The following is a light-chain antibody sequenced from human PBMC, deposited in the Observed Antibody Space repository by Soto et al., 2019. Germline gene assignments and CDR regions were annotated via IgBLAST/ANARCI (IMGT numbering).Light chain of an antibody. V-gene: IGKV3-11*01. CDR2: DAS. CDR1: QSVSSY. Sequence: IVLTQYPGNLSLSPGERATLSCRARQSVSSYLAWYQQKPGQAPRLLIYDASNRATGIPARFSGIGSGTDFTLTISSIEPEDFAVDYCQPRSNWLTFGGGTKVDIK. J-gene: IGKJ4*01. CDR3: QPRSNWLT.